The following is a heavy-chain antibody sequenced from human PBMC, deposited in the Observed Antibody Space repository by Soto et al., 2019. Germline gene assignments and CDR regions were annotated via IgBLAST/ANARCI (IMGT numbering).Heavy chain of an antibody. CDR2: ISTYNGNT. CDR1: GYTFTSYG. Sequence: QVQLVQSGAEVKKPGASVKVSCKASGYTFTSYGISWVRPAPGQGLEWMGWISTYNGNTNYPQKLQGSVTRTTDTATSTAYMELRSLRSDNPAVYYCSRDGQTTMVRGVMGGCYNYYGMDVWGQGTTVTVSS. J-gene: IGHJ6*02. D-gene: IGHD3-10*01. V-gene: IGHV1-18*04. CDR3: SRDGQTTMVRGVMGGCYNYYGMDV.